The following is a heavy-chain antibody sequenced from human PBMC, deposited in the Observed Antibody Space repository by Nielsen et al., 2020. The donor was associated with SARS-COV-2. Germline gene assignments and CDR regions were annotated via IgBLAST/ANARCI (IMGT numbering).Heavy chain of an antibody. Sequence: GGSLRLSCAASGFTFSDYYMSWIRQAPGKGLEWVSYISSSSSYTNYADSVKGRFTISRDNAKNSLYLQMNSLRAEDTAVYYCARDLRLGQQLLDDWGQGILVTVSS. CDR2: ISSSSSYT. CDR1: GFTFSDYY. V-gene: IGHV3-11*05. D-gene: IGHD6-13*01. CDR3: ARDLRLGQQLLDD. J-gene: IGHJ4*02.